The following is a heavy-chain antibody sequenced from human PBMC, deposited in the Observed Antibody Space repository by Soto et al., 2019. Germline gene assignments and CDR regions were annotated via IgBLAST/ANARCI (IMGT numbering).Heavy chain of an antibody. Sequence: QVQLVESGGGVVQPGRSLRLSCAASGSTFRSYAMHWVRQAPGKGLEWVAVISYDGTNKYYADSVKGRFTISRDNSKNTLYLQMNSLRAEDTAVYYCARQRGWELLDPGFDPWGQGTLVTVSS. CDR3: ARQRGWELLDPGFDP. J-gene: IGHJ5*02. D-gene: IGHD1-26*01. CDR1: GSTFRSYA. V-gene: IGHV3-30-3*01. CDR2: ISYDGTNK.